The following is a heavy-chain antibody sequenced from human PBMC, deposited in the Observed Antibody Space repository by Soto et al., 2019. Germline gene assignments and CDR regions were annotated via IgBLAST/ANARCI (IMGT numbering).Heavy chain of an antibody. J-gene: IGHJ4*02. V-gene: IGHV1-69*04. CDR2: IIPILGIA. CDR1: GGTFSSYT. Sequence: ASVKVSCKASGGTFSSYTISWVRQAPGQGLEWMGRIIPILGIANYAQKFQGRVTITADKSTSTAYMELSSLRSEDTAVYYCARDLGEIAARPNYFDYWGQGTLVTVSS. CDR3: ARDLGEIAARPNYFDY. D-gene: IGHD6-6*01.